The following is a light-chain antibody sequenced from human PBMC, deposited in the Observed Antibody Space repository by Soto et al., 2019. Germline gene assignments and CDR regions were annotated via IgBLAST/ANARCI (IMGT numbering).Light chain of an antibody. CDR3: QQYNSYSWT. CDR2: KAS. CDR1: QSLNNY. V-gene: IGKV1-5*03. J-gene: IGKJ1*01. Sequence: DIPMTQFPSTLSASVGDRVTITCRASQSLNNYLAWYQQKPGNAPKLLIYKASNLESGVPSRFSGSGSVTEFTLTIRSLQPDDSATYYCQQYNSYSWTFGQGTKVEIK.